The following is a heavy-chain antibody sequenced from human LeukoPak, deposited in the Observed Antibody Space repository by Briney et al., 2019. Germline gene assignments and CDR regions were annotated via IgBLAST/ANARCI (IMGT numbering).Heavy chain of an antibody. CDR1: GFTFSSYS. J-gene: IGHJ6*03. D-gene: IGHD1-7*01. CDR3: AKRRGLELLYYYYMDV. V-gene: IGHV3-23*01. CDR2: ISGSGGST. Sequence: GGSLRLSCAASGFTFSSYSMNWVRQAPGKGLEWVSAISGSGGSTYYADSVKGRFTISRDNSKNTLFLQMNSPRAEDTAVYYCAKRRGLELLYYYYMDVWGKGTTVTVSS.